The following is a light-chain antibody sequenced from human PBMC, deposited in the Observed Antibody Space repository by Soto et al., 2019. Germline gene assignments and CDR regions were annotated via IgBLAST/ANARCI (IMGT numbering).Light chain of an antibody. V-gene: IGKV3-20*01. Sequence: EIVLTQSPGTLSLSPGERATLSCRASQSVSSSYLAWYQQKPGQAPRLLIYGASSRATGIPDRFSGSWSGTDFTLTISRLEPEDFAVYYCQQYGSSPLFGQGTRLEIK. CDR2: GAS. CDR3: QQYGSSPL. J-gene: IGKJ5*01. CDR1: QSVSSSY.